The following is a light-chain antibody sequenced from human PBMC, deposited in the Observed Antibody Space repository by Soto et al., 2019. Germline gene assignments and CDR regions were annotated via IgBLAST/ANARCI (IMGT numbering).Light chain of an antibody. J-gene: IGKJ1*01. Sequence: DIQMTQSPSTLSASVGDRVTITCRASQRIISWLAWYQQKPGKAPKLLIYDASSLESGVPSRFSGSGSVTEFTLTISSLQPDDFASYYCQQYNSLSPPSGQGTKVQIK. CDR2: DAS. V-gene: IGKV1-5*01. CDR1: QRIISW. CDR3: QQYNSLSPP.